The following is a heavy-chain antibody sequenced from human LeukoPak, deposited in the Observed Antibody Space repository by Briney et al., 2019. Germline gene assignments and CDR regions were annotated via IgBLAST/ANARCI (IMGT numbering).Heavy chain of an antibody. CDR3: ARGGSTWFDP. J-gene: IGHJ5*02. Sequence: TGGSLRLSCAASVFTFSSYWMHCVRHAPERGLVCVSRSSSGERRTSYAHSVRGGFTISRDNAKNTLYLQINTLRVEDTAVYYFARGGSTWFDPWGQGTMVTVSS. CDR1: VFTFSSYW. D-gene: IGHD2-15*01. V-gene: IGHV3-74*01. CDR2: SSSGERRT.